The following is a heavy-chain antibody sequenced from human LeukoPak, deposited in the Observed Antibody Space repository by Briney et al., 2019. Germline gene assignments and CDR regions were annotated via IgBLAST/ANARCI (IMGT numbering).Heavy chain of an antibody. V-gene: IGHV1-46*01. CDR1: GYTFTIYY. Sequence: VASVKVSCKASGYTFTIYYIHWVRQAPGQGLEWMGLINPSGGSTSYAQKFQGRVTMTRDTSTSTVYMELSSLRSEDTAVYYCARVPEGWGYFDYWGQGTLVTVSS. D-gene: IGHD1-26*01. J-gene: IGHJ4*02. CDR3: ARVPEGWGYFDY. CDR2: INPSGGST.